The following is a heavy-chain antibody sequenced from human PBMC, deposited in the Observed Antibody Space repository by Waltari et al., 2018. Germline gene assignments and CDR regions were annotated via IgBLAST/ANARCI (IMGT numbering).Heavy chain of an antibody. Sequence: QVQLQESGPGLVKPSQTLSLTCTVSGDSIRSGGYYWTWIRQQPGKALEWGGIIHHSGRTAYNPALKNRCTIESDTSKNEFSLRLTSMTAADTAVYYCARGIVGATANSYYHHGMDVWGQGTAVTVSS. J-gene: IGHJ6*02. V-gene: IGHV4-31*03. CDR1: GDSIRSGGYY. CDR3: ARGIVGATANSYYHHGMDV. D-gene: IGHD1-26*01. CDR2: IHHSGRT.